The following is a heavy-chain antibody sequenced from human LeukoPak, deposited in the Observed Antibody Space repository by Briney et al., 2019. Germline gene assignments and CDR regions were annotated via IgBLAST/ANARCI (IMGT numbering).Heavy chain of an antibody. V-gene: IGHV3-74*01. J-gene: IGHJ1*01. D-gene: IGHD3-3*01. CDR2: INSDGSST. CDR3: ARGVVNSRNEYFQH. Sequence: GGSLRLSCAASGFTFSSYWMHWVRQAPGKGLVWVSRINSDGSSTSYADSVKGRFTISRDNAKNTLYLQMNSLRAEDTAVYYCARGVVNSRNEYFQHWGQGTLVTVSS. CDR1: GFTFSSYW.